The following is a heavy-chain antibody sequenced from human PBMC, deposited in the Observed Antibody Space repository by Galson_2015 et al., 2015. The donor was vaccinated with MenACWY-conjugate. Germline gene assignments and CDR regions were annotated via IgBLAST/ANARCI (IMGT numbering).Heavy chain of an antibody. J-gene: IGHJ6*02. V-gene: IGHV3-23*01. CDR2: IRDSGTST. Sequence: SLRLSCAASGFTFSSYAVSWVRQAPGKGLEWVSTIRDSGTSTYYADSVKGRFTISRDNSKNTLYLQMNSLRAEDTAVYYCAKRTISVGNYAMDVWGQGTTVTVSS. D-gene: IGHD1-26*01. CDR1: GFTFSSYA. CDR3: AKRTISVGNYAMDV.